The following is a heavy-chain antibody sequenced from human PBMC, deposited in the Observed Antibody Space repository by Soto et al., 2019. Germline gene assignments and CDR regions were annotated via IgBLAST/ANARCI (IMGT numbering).Heavy chain of an antibody. CDR3: GGGGDY. D-gene: IGHD3-16*01. V-gene: IGHV3-48*03. Sequence: EVQLLESGGGLVQPGGSLRLSCAASGFTFSSYEMNWVRQAPGKGLEWVSHISNSGNTIYYADSVKGRFTISRDNAKNSLYLQRDSLRAADTAVYYWGGGGDYWGQGALVTVSS. CDR1: GFTFSSYE. CDR2: ISNSGNTI. J-gene: IGHJ4*02.